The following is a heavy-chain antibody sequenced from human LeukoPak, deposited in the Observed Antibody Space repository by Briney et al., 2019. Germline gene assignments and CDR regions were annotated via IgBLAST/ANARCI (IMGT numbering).Heavy chain of an antibody. J-gene: IGHJ5*02. CDR3: ARGVPNDYYDSSGYSSQAWFDP. V-gene: IGHV3-48*01. CDR1: GFTFSSYS. Sequence: GGSLRLSCAASGFTFSSYSMNWVRQAPGKGLEWVSYISSSSSTIYYADSVKGRFTISRDNSKNTLYLQMNSLRSEDTAVYYCARGVPNDYYDSSGYSSQAWFDPWGQGTLVTVSS. D-gene: IGHD3-22*01. CDR2: ISSSSSTI.